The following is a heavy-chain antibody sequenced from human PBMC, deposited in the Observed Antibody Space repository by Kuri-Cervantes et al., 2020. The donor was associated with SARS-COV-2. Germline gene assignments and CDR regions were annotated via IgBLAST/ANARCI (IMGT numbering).Heavy chain of an antibody. CDR1: GFTVNSYY. J-gene: IGHJ3*01. D-gene: IGHD6-19*01. V-gene: IGHV3-66*01. CDR2: IFTDDKT. CDR3: ARGNVAVAGDAFDV. Sequence: GESLKISCAASGFTVNSYYINWVRQAPGKGLEWVSVIFTDDKTYYADSVKDRVNMSRDNFRNTVFLQINSPRADDTAVYYCARGNVAVAGDAFDVWGHGTVVTVSS.